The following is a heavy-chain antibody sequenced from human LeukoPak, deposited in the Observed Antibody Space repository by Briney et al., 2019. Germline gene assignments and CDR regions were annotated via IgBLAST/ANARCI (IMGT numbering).Heavy chain of an antibody. CDR3: AREGSVVVPHYYFDY. V-gene: IGHV3-11*06. CDR1: GFTFSDYY. CDR2: ISSSSSYT. J-gene: IGHJ4*02. D-gene: IGHD2-2*01. Sequence: GGSLRLSCAASGFTFSDYYMSWIRQAPGKGLEWVSYISSSSSYTNYADSVKGRFTISRDNAKNSLYLQMNSLRAEDTAVYYCAREGSVVVPHYYFDYWGQGTLVTVPS.